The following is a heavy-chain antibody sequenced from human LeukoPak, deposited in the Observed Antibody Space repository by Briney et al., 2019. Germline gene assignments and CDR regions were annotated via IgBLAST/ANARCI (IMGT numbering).Heavy chain of an antibody. CDR2: IKQDGSEK. V-gene: IGHV3-7*01. D-gene: IGHD3-3*01. CDR3: ARGTAFYDFWSGYYFDY. J-gene: IGHJ4*02. Sequence: PGGSLRLSCVASGFSFNNYRMTWVRQAPGKGLEWVANIKQDGSEKYYVDSVKGRFTISRDNAKNSLYLQMNSLRAEDTAVYYCARGTAFYDFWSGYYFDYWGQGTLVTVSS. CDR1: GFSFNNYR.